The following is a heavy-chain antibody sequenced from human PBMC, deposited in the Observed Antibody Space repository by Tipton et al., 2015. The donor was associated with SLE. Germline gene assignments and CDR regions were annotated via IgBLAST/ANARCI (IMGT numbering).Heavy chain of an antibody. V-gene: IGHV4-39*01. CDR1: SGSISRSSYY. D-gene: IGHD3-3*01. CDR3: ARGVLRDLWSGYSYYFDY. CDR2: IYYSGST. Sequence: LRLSCTVSSGSISRSSYYWGWIRQPPGKGLEWIGSIYYSGSTYYNPSLKSRVSISADTSKNQLSLKLSSVTAADTALYYCARGVLRDLWSGYSYYFDYWGQGTLVSVSS. J-gene: IGHJ4*02.